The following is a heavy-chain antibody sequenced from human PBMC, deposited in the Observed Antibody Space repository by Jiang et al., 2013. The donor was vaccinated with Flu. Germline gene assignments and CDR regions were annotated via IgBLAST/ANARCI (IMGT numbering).Heavy chain of an antibody. V-gene: IGHV3-7*03. Sequence: IKQDGSARFYVDSVKGRFTISRDNAKNSLYLQMNSLRAEDTAVYYCARALDVWGKGTAVTVSS. CDR2: IKQDGSAR. J-gene: IGHJ6*04. CDR3: ARALDV.